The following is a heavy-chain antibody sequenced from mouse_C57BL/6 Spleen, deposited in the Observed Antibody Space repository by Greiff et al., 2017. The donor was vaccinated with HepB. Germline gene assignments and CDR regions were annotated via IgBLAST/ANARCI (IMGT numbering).Heavy chain of an antibody. CDR1: GYTFTSYW. D-gene: IGHD1-1*01. V-gene: IGHV1-64*01. Sequence: QVQLKQPGAELVKPGASVKLSCKASGYTFTSYWMHWVKQRPGQGLEWIGMIHPNSGSTNYNEKFKSKATLTVDKSSSTAYMQLSSLTSEDSAVYYCVTTVVARAMDYWGQGTSVTVSS. CDR3: VTTVVARAMDY. CDR2: IHPNSGST. J-gene: IGHJ4*01.